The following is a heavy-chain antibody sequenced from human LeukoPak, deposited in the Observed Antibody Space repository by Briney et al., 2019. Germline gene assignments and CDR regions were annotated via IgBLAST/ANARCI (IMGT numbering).Heavy chain of an antibody. CDR3: ASGENYYDGSGYKYYFEF. D-gene: IGHD3-22*01. CDR1: GFTFSTYC. V-gene: IGHV3-7*01. J-gene: IGHJ4*02. Sequence: GGSLRLSCAASGFTFSTYCMSWVRQAPGQGREWVANIKEDGSEKYYVDSVKGRFTISRDNAKTSLYLDMISLRAEDTAVYCCASGENYYDGSGYKYYFEFWGQGTLVTVSS. CDR2: IKEDGSEK.